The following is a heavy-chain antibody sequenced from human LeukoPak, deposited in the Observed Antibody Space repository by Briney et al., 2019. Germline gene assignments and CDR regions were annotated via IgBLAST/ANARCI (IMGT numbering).Heavy chain of an antibody. V-gene: IGHV3-30*04. CDR3: ARDDYGGIDY. J-gene: IGHJ4*02. CDR1: GFTFSSYA. D-gene: IGHD4-23*01. CDR2: ISYDGSNK. Sequence: GGSLRLSCAASGFTFSSYAMHWVRQAPGKGLEWVAAISYDGSNKYYADSVKGRFTISRDNSKNTLYLQMNSLRAEDTAVYYCARDDYGGIDYWGQGTLVTVSS.